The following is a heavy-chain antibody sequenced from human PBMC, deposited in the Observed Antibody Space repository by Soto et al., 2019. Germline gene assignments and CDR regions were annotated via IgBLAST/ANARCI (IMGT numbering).Heavy chain of an antibody. CDR2: IWYDGSNK. Sequence: QVQLVESGGGVVQPGRSLRLSCAASGFTFSSYGMHWVRQAPGKGLEWVAVIWYDGSNKYYADSVKGRFTISRDNSKYTLYLKMNSLRAEDTAVYYCAREVDCSGGSCYSTQVPYWYFDLWGRGTLVTVSS. CDR3: AREVDCSGGSCYSTQVPYWYFDL. J-gene: IGHJ2*01. CDR1: GFTFSSYG. V-gene: IGHV3-33*01. D-gene: IGHD2-15*01.